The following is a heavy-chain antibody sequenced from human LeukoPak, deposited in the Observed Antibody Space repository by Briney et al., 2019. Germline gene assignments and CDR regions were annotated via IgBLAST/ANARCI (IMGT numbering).Heavy chain of an antibody. CDR1: GFTFSSYS. D-gene: IGHD4-17*01. Sequence: GGSLRLSCAASGFTFSSYSMNWVRQAPGKGLEWVSYISSSSTIYYADSVKGRFTISRDNAKNSLYLQMNSLRDEDTAVYYCARDRGEYGDYEGFDYWGQGTLVTVSS. CDR3: ARDRGEYGDYEGFDY. V-gene: IGHV3-48*02. CDR2: ISSSSTI. J-gene: IGHJ4*02.